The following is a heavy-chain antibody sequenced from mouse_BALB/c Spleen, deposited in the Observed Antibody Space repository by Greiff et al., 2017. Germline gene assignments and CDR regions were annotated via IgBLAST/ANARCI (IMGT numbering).Heavy chain of an antibody. CDR1: GYSITSDYA. J-gene: IGHJ2*01. D-gene: IGHD2-2*01. CDR2: ISYSGST. CDR3: RGLRREFDY. Sequence: VQLKESGPGLVKPSQSLSLTCTVTGYSITSDYAWNWIRQFPGNKLEWMGYISYSGSTSYNPSLKSRISITRDTSKNQFFLQLNSVTTEDTATYYCRGLRREFDYWGQGTTLTVSS. V-gene: IGHV3-2*02.